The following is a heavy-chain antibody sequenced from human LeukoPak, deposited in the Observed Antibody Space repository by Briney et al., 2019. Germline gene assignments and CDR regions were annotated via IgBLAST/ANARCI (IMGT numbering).Heavy chain of an antibody. CDR3: AKGGTESASYSPTGFDY. CDR1: GFTFSCFS. V-gene: IGHV3-21*01. CDR2: IRSGSAYM. Sequence: GGSLRLSCAASGFTFSCFSMNWVRQAPGKGLERVSCIRSGSAYMYYTDLVKGRFTIPRDSAKKSLYLQMNSLRTEDTAMYFCAKGGTESASYSPTGFDYWGQGTLVTVSS. J-gene: IGHJ4*02. D-gene: IGHD1-14*01.